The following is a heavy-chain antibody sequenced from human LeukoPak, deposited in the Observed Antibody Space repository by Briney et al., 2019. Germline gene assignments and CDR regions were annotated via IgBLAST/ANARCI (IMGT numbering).Heavy chain of an antibody. CDR2: IYHSGST. CDR3: ARAPSTPGLVVEDAFDI. CDR1: GGSISSSNW. Sequence: PSETLSLTCAVSGGSISSSNWWSWVRQPPGKGLEWIGEIYHSGSTNYNPSLKSRVTISVDKSKNQFSLKLSSVTAADTAVYYCARAPSTPGLVVEDAFDIWGQGTMVTVSS. J-gene: IGHJ3*02. D-gene: IGHD3-22*01. V-gene: IGHV4-4*02.